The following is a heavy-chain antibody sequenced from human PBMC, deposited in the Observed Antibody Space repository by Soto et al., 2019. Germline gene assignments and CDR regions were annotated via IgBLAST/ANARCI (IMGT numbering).Heavy chain of an antibody. V-gene: IGHV4-30-2*01. CDR3: ARGNVVAIDY. D-gene: IGHD2-21*01. Sequence: QLQLQESGSGLVKPSQTLSLTCAVSGGCISSGGYSWSWIRQPPGKGLEWIGYIYHSGSTYYNPSLKSRVTISVDRSKNQFSLKLSSVTAAYTAVYYRARGNVVAIDYCCQATLVTVSS. CDR2: IYHSGST. J-gene: IGHJ4*02. CDR1: GGCISSGGYS.